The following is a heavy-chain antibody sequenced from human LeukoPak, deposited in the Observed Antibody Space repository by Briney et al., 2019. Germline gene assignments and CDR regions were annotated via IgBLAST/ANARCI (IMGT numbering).Heavy chain of an antibody. CDR1: GGTFSSYA. D-gene: IGHD6-13*01. CDR2: IIPIFGTA. J-gene: IGHJ6*03. CDR3: ARDYSSRGNYYYMDV. Sequence: ASVTVSCKASGGTFSSYAISWVRQAPGQGLEWMGGIIPIFGTANYAQKFQGRVTITADKSTSTAYMELSSLRSEDTAVYYCARDYSSRGNYYYMDVWGKGTTVTVSS. V-gene: IGHV1-69*06.